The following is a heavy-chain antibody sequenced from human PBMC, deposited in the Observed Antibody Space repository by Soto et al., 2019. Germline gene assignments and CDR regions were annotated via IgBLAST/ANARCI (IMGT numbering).Heavy chain of an antibody. Sequence: QVQLVQSGAEVKKPGASVKVSCKASGYTFTSYGISWVRQAPGQGLEWMGWISAYNGNTNYAQELQGRVTMTTDTSTSTAYMELRSLKSDDTAVYYCARDFLMYSSGWYYFDYWGQGTLVTVSS. CDR1: GYTFTSYG. V-gene: IGHV1-18*01. D-gene: IGHD6-19*01. CDR3: ARDFLMYSSGWYYFDY. J-gene: IGHJ4*02. CDR2: ISAYNGNT.